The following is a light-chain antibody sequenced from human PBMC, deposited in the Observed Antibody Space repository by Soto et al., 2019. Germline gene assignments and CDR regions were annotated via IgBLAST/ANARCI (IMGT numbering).Light chain of an antibody. J-gene: IGKJ4*01. CDR3: QQSYTTPFT. V-gene: IGKV4-1*01. Sequence: DIVMTQSPDSLAVSLGERATIDCKSSQSVLYSSNNKNYLVWYQQKPGQPPKLLIYWASTRESVVPDRFSGSGSGKDFTLTISNLQAEDVAVYYCQQSYTTPFTFGGGTKVEIK. CDR1: QSVLYSSNNKNY. CDR2: WAS.